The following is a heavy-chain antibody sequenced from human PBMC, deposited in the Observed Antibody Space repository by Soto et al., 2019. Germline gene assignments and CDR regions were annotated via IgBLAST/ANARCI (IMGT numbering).Heavy chain of an antibody. V-gene: IGHV4-39*01. J-gene: IGHJ2*01. Sequence: QLQLQESGPGLVKPSETLSLTCTVSGGSISSSSYYWGWIRQPPGKGLEWIGSIYYSGSTYYNPSLKSRVTISVDTSKNQFSLKLSSVTAADTAVYYCARHIPIAAAVQGLNLYFDLRGRGTLVTVSS. CDR1: GGSISSSSYY. CDR2: IYYSGST. D-gene: IGHD6-13*01. CDR3: ARHIPIAAAVQGLNLYFDL.